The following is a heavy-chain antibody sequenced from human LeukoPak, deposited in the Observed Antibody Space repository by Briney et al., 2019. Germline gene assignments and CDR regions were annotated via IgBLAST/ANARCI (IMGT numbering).Heavy chain of an antibody. CDR1: GHSFNSCS. CDR3: ARGLNWNYDLGWVAP. Sequence: GASVKVSCKASGHSFNSCSINWVRQAPGQGLEWMGWISGYNGNTKYAQKFQGRVALTTDTSTSTAYMELTSLRSDDTAIYYCARGLNWNYDLGWVAPWGQGTLVAVSS. CDR2: ISGYNGNT. V-gene: IGHV1-18*01. D-gene: IGHD1-7*01. J-gene: IGHJ5*02.